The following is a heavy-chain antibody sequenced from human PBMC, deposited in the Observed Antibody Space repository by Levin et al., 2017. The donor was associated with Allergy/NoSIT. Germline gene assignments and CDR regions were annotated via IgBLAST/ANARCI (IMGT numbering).Heavy chain of an antibody. CDR1: GFTFGDYA. J-gene: IGHJ6*02. V-gene: IGHV3-49*04. D-gene: IGHD3-10*01. Sequence: GGSLRLSCTASGFTFGDYAMSWVRQAPGKGLEWVGFIRSKAYGGTTEYAASVKGRFTISRDDSKSIAYLQMNSLKTEDTAVYYCTRGRGDRGVPQHNYYYYYGMDVWGQGTTVTVSS. CDR2: IRSKAYGGTT. CDR3: TRGRGDRGVPQHNYYYYYGMDV.